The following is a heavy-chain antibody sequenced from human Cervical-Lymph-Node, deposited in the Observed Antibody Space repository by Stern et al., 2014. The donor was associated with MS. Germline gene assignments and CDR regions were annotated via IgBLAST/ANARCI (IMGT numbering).Heavy chain of an antibody. CDR3: ARQRYFDY. V-gene: IGHV5-51*01. Sequence: EMQLGESGPEVKRPGESLKISCQASGYTFTSYWIGWVRQMPGKGLGWIAIIFPGGSDIRYSPSFQGQVTISADKSSSTAYLQWNNLKASDTAIYYCARQRYFDYWGQGTLVTVSS. J-gene: IGHJ4*02. CDR1: GYTFTSYW. CDR2: IFPGGSDI.